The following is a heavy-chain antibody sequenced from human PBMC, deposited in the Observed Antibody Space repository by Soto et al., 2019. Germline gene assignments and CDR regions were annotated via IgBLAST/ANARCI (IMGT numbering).Heavy chain of an antibody. CDR2: IYHSGST. Sequence: PSETLSLTCTVSGGCIRSYYWSWIRQPPGKGLEWIGEIYHSGSTNYNPSLKSRVTISVDKSKNQFSLKLSSVTAADTAVYYCASVRGGYYYAMEVWGQGTTVTVSS. CDR1: GGCIRSYY. V-gene: IGHV4-59*12. J-gene: IGHJ6*02. CDR3: ASVRGGYYYAMEV. D-gene: IGHD3-10*02.